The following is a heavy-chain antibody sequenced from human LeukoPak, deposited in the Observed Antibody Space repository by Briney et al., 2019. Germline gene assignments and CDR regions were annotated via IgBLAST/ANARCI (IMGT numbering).Heavy chain of an antibody. CDR2: ISAYNGNT. V-gene: IGHV1-18*01. CDR3: ARIPAARTQEEWYFDY. D-gene: IGHD6-6*01. CDR1: GYTFTSYG. J-gene: IGHJ4*02. Sequence: ASVKVSCKASGYTFTSYGISWVRQAPGQGLEWMGWISAYNGNTNYAQKLQGRVTTTTDTSTSTAYMELWSLRSDDTAVYYCARIPAARTQEEWYFDYWSQGTLVTVSS.